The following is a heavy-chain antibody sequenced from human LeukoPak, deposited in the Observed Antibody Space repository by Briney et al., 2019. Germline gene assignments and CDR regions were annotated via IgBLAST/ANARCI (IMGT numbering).Heavy chain of an antibody. V-gene: IGHV1-2*04. J-gene: IGHJ5*02. D-gene: IGHD1-26*01. CDR1: GYTFTGYY. CDR2: INPNSGGT. Sequence: ASVKVSCKASGYTFTGYYMHWVRQAPGQGLEWMGWINPNSGGTNYAQKFQGWVTMTRDTSISTAYMELSRLRSDDTAVYYCARDQGGSYSANWSDPWGQGTLVTVSS. CDR3: ARDQGGSYSANWSDP.